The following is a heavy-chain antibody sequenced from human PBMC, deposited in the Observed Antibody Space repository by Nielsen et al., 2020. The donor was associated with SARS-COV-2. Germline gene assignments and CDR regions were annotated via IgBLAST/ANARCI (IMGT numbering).Heavy chain of an antibody. CDR2: ISYDGSNK. CDR1: GFTFSSYA. CDR3: AGHPYYYYGMDV. Sequence: GESLKISCAASGFTFSSYAMHWVRQAPGKGLEWVAVISYDGSNKYYADSVKGRFTISRDNSKNTLYLQMNSLRAEDTAVYYCAGHPYYYYGMDVWGQGTTVTVSS. J-gene: IGHJ6*02. V-gene: IGHV3-30*04.